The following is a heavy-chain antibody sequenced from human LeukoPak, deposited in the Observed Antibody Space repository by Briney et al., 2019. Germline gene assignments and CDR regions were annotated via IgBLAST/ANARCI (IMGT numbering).Heavy chain of an antibody. V-gene: IGHV3-7*01. Sequence: PGGSLRLSCAASRFTFSSYAMSWVRQAPGKGLGWVANIKQDGSEKYYVDSVKGRFTISRDNAKNSLYLQMNSLRAEDTAVYYCARDRYSSSWYGGYETDYWGQGTLVTVSS. CDR1: RFTFSSYA. CDR3: ARDRYSSSWYGGYETDY. J-gene: IGHJ4*02. D-gene: IGHD6-13*01. CDR2: IKQDGSEK.